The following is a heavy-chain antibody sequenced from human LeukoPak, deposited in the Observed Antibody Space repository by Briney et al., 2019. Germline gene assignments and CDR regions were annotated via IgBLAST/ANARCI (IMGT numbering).Heavy chain of an antibody. V-gene: IGHV6-1*01. J-gene: IGHJ4*02. CDR1: GDTVSSNSAA. CDR2: TYYRSKWYH. CDR3: ARFLGIGSQRYYFDS. Sequence: SQTLSLTCAISGDTVSSNSAAWSWIRQSPSRGLERLGRTYYRSKWYHDYAVSVRSRVSVNPDTSKNQFSLQLNSVTPEDTAVYYCARFLGIGSQRYYFDSWGQGTLVTVSS. D-gene: IGHD6-19*01.